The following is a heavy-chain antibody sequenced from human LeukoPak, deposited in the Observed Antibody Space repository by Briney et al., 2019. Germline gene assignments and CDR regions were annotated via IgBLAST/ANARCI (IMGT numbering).Heavy chain of an antibody. D-gene: IGHD4-17*01. J-gene: IGHJ4*02. CDR1: GFTVSINY. Sequence: PGGSLRLSCTASGFTVSINYMSWVRQAPGKGLEWVSVTYSGGNTDYADSVKGRFTISRDNSKKTVYLQMNSLRAEDTAVYYCAREGGDDRYFDYWGQGTLVTVSS. CDR2: TYSGGNT. V-gene: IGHV3-66*01. CDR3: AREGGDDRYFDY.